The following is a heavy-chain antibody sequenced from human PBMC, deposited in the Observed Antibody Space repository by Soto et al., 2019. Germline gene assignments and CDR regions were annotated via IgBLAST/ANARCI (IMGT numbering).Heavy chain of an antibody. J-gene: IGHJ6*02. CDR3: ARGASYGMDV. V-gene: IGHV3-48*01. CDR2: ISSGSSPI. Sequence: LRLSCAASGFTFSTYSMNWVRQAPGKGLEWVSYISSGSSPIYYADSVKGRFTISRDNAKNSLYLQMNSLRAEDTAVYYCARGASYGMDVWGQGTTVTVSS. CDR1: GFTFSTYS.